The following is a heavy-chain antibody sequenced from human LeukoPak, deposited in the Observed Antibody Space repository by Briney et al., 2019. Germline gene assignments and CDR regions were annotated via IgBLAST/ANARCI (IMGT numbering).Heavy chain of an antibody. J-gene: IGHJ4*02. V-gene: IGHV3-21*04. CDR1: GFTFSTYS. CDR2: ISSSSSDI. D-gene: IGHD1-26*01. Sequence: PGGSLRLSCAASGFTFSTYSMNWVRQAPGKGLEWVSFISSSSSDIYHADSVKGRFTISRDNAKNSLYLQMNSLSAEDTAVYYCAREGVGSYYGSGDYWGQGTLVTVSS. CDR3: AREGVGSYYGSGDY.